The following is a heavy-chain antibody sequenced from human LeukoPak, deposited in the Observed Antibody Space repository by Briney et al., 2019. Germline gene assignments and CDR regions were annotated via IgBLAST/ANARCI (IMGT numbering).Heavy chain of an antibody. CDR3: TRGNCDLGDY. Sequence: GGSLRLSCTASGFTFGDYVMSWFRQAPGKGLEWVAFIRSKAYGGTTEYAASVKGRFTISRDDSKSIAYLQMNSLKTEDTAVYYCTRGNCDLGDYWGQGTLVTVSS. V-gene: IGHV3-49*03. CDR1: GFTFGDYV. CDR2: IRSKAYGGTT. J-gene: IGHJ4*02. D-gene: IGHD3-3*01.